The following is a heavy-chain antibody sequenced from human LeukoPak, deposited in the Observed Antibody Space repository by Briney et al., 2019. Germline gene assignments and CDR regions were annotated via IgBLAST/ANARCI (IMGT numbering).Heavy chain of an antibody. CDR1: GYTFTSYD. V-gene: IGHV1-8*03. J-gene: IGHJ5*02. CDR2: MNPNSGNT. CDR3: ARGVAAAGRSFDP. D-gene: IGHD6-13*01. Sequence: ASVKVSCKPSGYTFTSYDINWVRQATGQGLEWMGWMNPNSGNTGYAQKFQGRVTITRNTSISTAYMELSSLRSEDTAVYYCARGVAAAGRSFDPWGQGTLVTVSS.